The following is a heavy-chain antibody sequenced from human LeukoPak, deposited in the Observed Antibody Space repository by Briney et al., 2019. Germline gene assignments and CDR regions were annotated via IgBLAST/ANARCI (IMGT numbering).Heavy chain of an antibody. D-gene: IGHD5-24*01. V-gene: IGHV3-48*03. J-gene: IGHJ6*02. CDR2: ISGSGSDI. CDR3: ARDLAYNYNYSYYCLDV. Sequence: PGGSLRLSWAASGFTFSSYEMNWVRHAPGEGLEWISSISGSGSDIHYADPVKGRFTISRAHAKKSLYLQMNSLRAEDTAVYYCARDLAYNYNYSYYCLDVWGQGTTVTVPS. CDR1: GFTFSSYE.